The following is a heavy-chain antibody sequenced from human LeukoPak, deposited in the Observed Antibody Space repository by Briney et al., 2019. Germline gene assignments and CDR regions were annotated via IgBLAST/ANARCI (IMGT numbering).Heavy chain of an antibody. J-gene: IGHJ4*02. CDR3: VRERQRGAAAGLYFDY. CDR1: GFTSSSYW. CDR2: INSDGSST. D-gene: IGHD6-13*01. V-gene: IGHV3-74*01. Sequence: GGSLRLSCAASGFTSSSYWMHWVRQAPGKGLLWVSHINSDGSSTSYADSVKGRFTISRDNAKNTLYLPMNSLRAEDTAVYYCVRERQRGAAAGLYFDYWGQGTLVTVSS.